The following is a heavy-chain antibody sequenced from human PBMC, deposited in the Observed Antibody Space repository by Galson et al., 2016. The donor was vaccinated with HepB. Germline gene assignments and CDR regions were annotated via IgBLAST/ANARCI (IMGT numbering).Heavy chain of an antibody. V-gene: IGHV3-23*01. D-gene: IGHD4-17*01. J-gene: IGHJ6*04. CDR1: GFTFSSYP. CDR2: ISDNADRT. Sequence: SLRLSCAASGFTFSSYPMVWVRQAPGKRPEAVSGISDNADRTYYIDSVKGRFTISRDNANNMLYLQIDNLRVDDTAVFYGAKVLSVTRHYWYGMHVWGKGTTVTVSS. CDR3: AKVLSVTRHYWYGMHV.